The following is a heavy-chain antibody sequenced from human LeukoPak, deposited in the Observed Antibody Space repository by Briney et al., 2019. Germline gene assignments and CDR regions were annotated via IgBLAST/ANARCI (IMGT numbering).Heavy chain of an antibody. CDR1: GGSISSYY. CDR2: IYYSGST. CDR3: ARHGPSRWYDILTGYDVGLDY. D-gene: IGHD3-9*01. V-gene: IGHV4-59*08. J-gene: IGHJ4*02. Sequence: SETLSLTCTVSGGSISSYYWSWIRQPPGKGLEWIGYIYYSGSTNYNPSLKSRVTISVDTSKNQFSLKLSSVTAADTAVYYCARHGPSRWYDILTGYDVGLDYWGQGTLVTVSS.